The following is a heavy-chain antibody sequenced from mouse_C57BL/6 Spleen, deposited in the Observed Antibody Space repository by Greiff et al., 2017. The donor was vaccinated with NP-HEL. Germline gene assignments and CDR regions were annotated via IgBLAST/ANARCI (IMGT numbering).Heavy chain of an antibody. D-gene: IGHD2-5*01. Sequence: VQLQQSGAELARPGASVKMSCKASGYTFTSYTMHWVKQRPGQGLEWIGYINPSSGYTKYNQKFKDKATLTADKSSSTAYMQLSSLTSEDSAVYYCARPSNYDAMDYWGQGTSVTVSS. V-gene: IGHV1-4*01. CDR3: ARPSNYDAMDY. J-gene: IGHJ4*01. CDR2: INPSSGYT. CDR1: GYTFTSYT.